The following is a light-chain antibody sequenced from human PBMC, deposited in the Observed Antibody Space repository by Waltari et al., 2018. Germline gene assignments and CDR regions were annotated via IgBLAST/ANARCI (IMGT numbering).Light chain of an antibody. CDR1: QSINKY. V-gene: IGKV1-39*01. Sequence: DIQMTQSPSSLSASVGDRVTITCRASQSINKYLIWYQQKPGKAPKVVIYGASSLQSGVPSRFSGSGSVTGFTLTINSLQPEDFATYYCQQSFTVPYTFGQGAKVEIK. J-gene: IGKJ2*01. CDR3: QQSFTVPYT. CDR2: GAS.